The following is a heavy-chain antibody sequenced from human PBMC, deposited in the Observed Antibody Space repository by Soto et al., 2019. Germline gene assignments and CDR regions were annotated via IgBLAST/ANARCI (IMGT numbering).Heavy chain of an antibody. Sequence: SETLSLTCTVSGGSISSSSYYWGWIRQPPGKGLEWIGSIYYSGSTYDNPSLKRRVTISVDTSKNQFSRKMSSMTEVAAAVYSCDGTFRPSKQLGPGDFDYWGQGTMVTVSS. CDR2: IYYSGST. CDR3: DGTFRPSKQLGPGDFDY. CDR1: GGSISSSSYY. J-gene: IGHJ4*02. D-gene: IGHD6-6*01. V-gene: IGHV4-39*07.